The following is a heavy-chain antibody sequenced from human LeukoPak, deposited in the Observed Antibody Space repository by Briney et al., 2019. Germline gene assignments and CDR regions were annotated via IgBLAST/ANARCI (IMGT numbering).Heavy chain of an antibody. V-gene: IGHV3-53*01. CDR2: IYSDGST. CDR3: ARDLVNWFDP. Sequence: GESLKISCAASGFTVSSNYMSWVRQAPGKGLEWLSVIYSDGSTYYTDSVKGRFTISRDNSKNTLYLQMNSLRGEDTAVYYCARDLVNWFDPWGQGTLVTVSS. J-gene: IGHJ5*02. CDR1: GFTVSSNY. D-gene: IGHD6-6*01.